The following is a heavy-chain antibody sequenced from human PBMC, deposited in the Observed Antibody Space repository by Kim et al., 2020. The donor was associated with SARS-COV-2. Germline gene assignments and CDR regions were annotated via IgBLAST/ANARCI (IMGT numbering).Heavy chain of an antibody. CDR1: KFTFNSYA. CDR2: ITCNGITK. V-gene: IGHV3-23*01. CDR3: AKDGGKHYFYYSGMGD. J-gene: IGHJ6*01. D-gene: IGHD3-16*01. Sequence: GGSLRLSCDASKFTFNSYAMNWVRQTPNKGLEWVSGITCNGITKYYADSVKGRFTISRDSFKNTLYLQMNRLSADDTAVYYCAKDGGKHYFYYSGMGD.